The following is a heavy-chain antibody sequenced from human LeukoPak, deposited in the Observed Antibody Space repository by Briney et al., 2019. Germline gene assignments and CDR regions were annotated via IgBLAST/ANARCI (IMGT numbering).Heavy chain of an antibody. CDR2: INRDGSEK. J-gene: IGHJ4*02. V-gene: IGHV3-7*03. Sequence: GSLRLSCVVSGFTLSSRWMMWVRQAPGEGLEWMTNINRDGSEKNYVDSVKGRFTITRDNAENSLYLQMNSLKVEDSAIYYCATYDSWSGYNIAYWGQGTLVTVSS. CDR3: ATYDSWSGYNIAY. CDR1: GFTLSSRW. D-gene: IGHD3-3*01.